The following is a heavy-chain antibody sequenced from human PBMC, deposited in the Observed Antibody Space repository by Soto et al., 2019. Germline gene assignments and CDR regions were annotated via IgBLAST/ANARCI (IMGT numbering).Heavy chain of an antibody. CDR1: GFTFSSYG. D-gene: IGHD1-1*01. CDR2: IWYNGSNK. Sequence: QVQLVESGGGVVQPGRSLRLSCVVSGFTFSSYGMHWVRQAPGKGPEWVAVIWYNGSNKYYGDSVKGRFTISRDNSKNTLYLEMNSLRAEDTAVYYCARDFSDPAQRVYYFGMDVWGQGTTVTVSS. J-gene: IGHJ6*02. CDR3: ARDFSDPAQRVYYFGMDV. V-gene: IGHV3-33*01.